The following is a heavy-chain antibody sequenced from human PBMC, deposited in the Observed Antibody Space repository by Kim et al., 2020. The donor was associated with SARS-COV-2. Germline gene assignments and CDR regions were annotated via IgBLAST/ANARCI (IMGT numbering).Heavy chain of an antibody. Sequence: GTIYAQKCQSRVTMTKDTSISTDYMELSRLRSDDTVVHYCARAGEENFDYWGQGTLVTVSS. CDR2: GT. V-gene: IGHV1-2*05. J-gene: IGHJ4*02. CDR3: ARAGEENFDY.